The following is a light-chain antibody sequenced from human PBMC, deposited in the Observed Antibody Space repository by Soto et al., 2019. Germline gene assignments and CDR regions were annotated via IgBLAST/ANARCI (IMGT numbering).Light chain of an antibody. J-gene: IGKJ1*01. V-gene: IGKV1-5*01. Sequence: DIQMTQSPSSLSASVRDRVTITCRASQSISSWLAWYQQKPGKAPKLLIYDASSLEGGVPSRFSGSGSGTEFTLTISSLQPDDFATYYCQQYSSFSTFGQGTKVDI. CDR1: QSISSW. CDR3: QQYSSFST. CDR2: DAS.